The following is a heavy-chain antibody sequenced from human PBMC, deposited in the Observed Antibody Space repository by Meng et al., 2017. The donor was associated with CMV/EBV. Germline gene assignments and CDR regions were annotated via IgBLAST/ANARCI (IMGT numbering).Heavy chain of an antibody. J-gene: IGHJ4*02. CDR3: ARLYDSSGYYLGYFDY. V-gene: IGHV2-5*02. CDR1: GFSLSTSGVG. CDR2: IYWDDDK. D-gene: IGHD3-22*01. Sequence: QITLKESGPTLVKPTQTLTPTCTFSGFSLSTSGVGVGWIRQPPGKALEWLALIYWDDDKRYSPSLKSRPTITKDTSKNQVVLTMTNMDPVDTATYYCARLYDSSGYYLGYFDYWGQGTLVTVSS.